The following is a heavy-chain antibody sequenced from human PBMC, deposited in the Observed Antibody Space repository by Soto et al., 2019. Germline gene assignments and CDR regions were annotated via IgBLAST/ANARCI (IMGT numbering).Heavy chain of an antibody. V-gene: IGHV3-9*01. CDR1: GFTFDDYA. CDR2: ISWNGNDI. CDR3: AKDMDRYDFRTGSSFDS. D-gene: IGHD3-3*01. Sequence: EVQLVESGGDMVQPGRSLRLSCVASGFTFDDYAMWWVRQAPGKGLEWVSGISWNGNDIAYADSVKGRFTISRDDAKNSLYLQMKSLRAEDTALYFCAKDMDRYDFRTGSSFDSWGQGTLVTVSS. J-gene: IGHJ4*02.